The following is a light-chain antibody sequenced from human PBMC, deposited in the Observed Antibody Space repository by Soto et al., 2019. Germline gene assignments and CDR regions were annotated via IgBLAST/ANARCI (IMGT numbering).Light chain of an antibody. V-gene: IGKV1-39*01. J-gene: IGKJ2*01. Sequence: DLQMTQSPSSLSASVGDRVTITCRASQSISSYLNWYQQKPGKAPKLLIYAASSLQSGVPSRFSGSGSVTDFTITIRSLQPEDFATYYCQQRYSTPMYTFGQGTKLEIK. CDR2: AAS. CDR3: QQRYSTPMYT. CDR1: QSISSY.